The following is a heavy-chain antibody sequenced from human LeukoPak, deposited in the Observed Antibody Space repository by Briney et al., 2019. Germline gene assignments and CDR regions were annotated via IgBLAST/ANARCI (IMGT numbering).Heavy chain of an antibody. Sequence: SETLSLTCAVYGGSFSGYYWSWIRQPPGKGLEWIGEINHSGSTNYNPSLKTRVTISVDTSKNQFSLKLSSVTAADTAVYYCARALRRSLEPKDVWGKGTTVTVSS. D-gene: IGHD3-3*01. CDR3: ARALRRSLEPKDV. CDR1: GGSFSGYY. J-gene: IGHJ6*04. CDR2: INHSGST. V-gene: IGHV4-34*01.